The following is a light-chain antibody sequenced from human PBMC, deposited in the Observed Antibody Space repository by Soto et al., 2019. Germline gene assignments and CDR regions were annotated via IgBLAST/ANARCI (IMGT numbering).Light chain of an antibody. CDR2: GAS. V-gene: IGKV3D-7*01. Sequence: PGERVTLSCRASQSVSSSYLTWYQQKPGQAPSLLIYGASTRATSIPARFSGSGSGTDFTLTISSLLPEDFAVYYCQQDCNFTPTCGQGSKVEVK. CDR3: QQDCNFTPT. CDR1: QSVSSSY. J-gene: IGKJ1*01.